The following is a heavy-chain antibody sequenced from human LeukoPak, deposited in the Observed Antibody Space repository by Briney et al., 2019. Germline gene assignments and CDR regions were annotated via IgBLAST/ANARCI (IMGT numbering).Heavy chain of an antibody. V-gene: IGHV4-39*01. CDR2: IYYSGTT. Sequence: SETLSLTCTVSGGSISSSSYYWGWVRQPPGKGLEWIGSIYYSGTTYYNASFKSRVTLSVDTNKKQFSLKLSSVTATDTAVYYCATHPYGNGNNDYNMDVWGQGTTVTVSS. J-gene: IGHJ6*03. CDR3: ATHPYGNGNNDYNMDV. CDR1: GGSISSSSYY. D-gene: IGHD1/OR15-1a*01.